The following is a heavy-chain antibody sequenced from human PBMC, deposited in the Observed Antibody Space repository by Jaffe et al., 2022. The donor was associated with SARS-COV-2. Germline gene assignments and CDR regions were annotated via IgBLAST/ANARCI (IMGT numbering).Heavy chain of an antibody. D-gene: IGHD5-18*01. CDR1: GGTFSSYA. CDR3: ARGRYSYGYLSYYYYGMDV. J-gene: IGHJ6*02. Sequence: QVQLVQSGAEVKKPGSSVKVSCKASGGTFSSYAISWVRQAPGQGLEWMGGIIPIFGTANYAQKFQGRVTITADESTSTAYMELSSLRSEDTAVYYCARGRYSYGYLSYYYYGMDVWGQGTTVTVSS. V-gene: IGHV1-69*01. CDR2: IIPIFGTA.